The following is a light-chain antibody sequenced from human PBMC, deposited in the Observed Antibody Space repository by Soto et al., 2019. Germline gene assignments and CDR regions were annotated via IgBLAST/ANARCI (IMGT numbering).Light chain of an antibody. CDR1: SSYVGSYNR. Sequence: QSVLTQPPSVSGSPGQSVTISCTGTSSYVGSYNRVSWYQQPPGTAPKLMIYEVSNRPSGVPDRFSGSKSGNTASLTISRLQAEDEADYYCSSYTSSSTYVCGTGTKVT. J-gene: IGLJ1*01. CDR3: SSYTSSSTYV. CDR2: EVS. V-gene: IGLV2-18*02.